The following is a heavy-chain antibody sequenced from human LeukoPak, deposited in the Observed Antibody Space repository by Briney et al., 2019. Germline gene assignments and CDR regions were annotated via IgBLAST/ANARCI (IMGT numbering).Heavy chain of an antibody. CDR1: GFTVSSNY. CDR3: ARDFFFIAVAGNG. Sequence: GGSLRLSCAASGFTVSSNYMSWVRQAPGKGLEWVSYISSSSSTIYYADSVKGRFTISRDNAKNSLYLQMNSLRAEDTAVYYCARDFFFIAVAGNGWGQGTLVTVSS. D-gene: IGHD6-19*01. J-gene: IGHJ4*02. V-gene: IGHV3-48*01. CDR2: ISSSSSTI.